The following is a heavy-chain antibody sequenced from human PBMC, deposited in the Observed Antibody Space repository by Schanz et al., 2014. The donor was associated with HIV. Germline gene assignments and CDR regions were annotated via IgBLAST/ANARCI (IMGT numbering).Heavy chain of an antibody. D-gene: IGHD6-19*01. J-gene: IGHJ4*02. CDR1: GFTFSSYG. V-gene: IGHV3-30*18. Sequence: QVHLVESGGGVAQPGRSLRLSCTASGFTFSSYGMHWVRQAPGKGLEWVAGISYDGSNKYYADSLKGRFTIARDNSKNTLYLQMNSLRAEDTAVYYCAKGLRQWLVLGVSDYWGQGTLVTVSS. CDR3: AKGLRQWLVLGVSDY. CDR2: ISYDGSNK.